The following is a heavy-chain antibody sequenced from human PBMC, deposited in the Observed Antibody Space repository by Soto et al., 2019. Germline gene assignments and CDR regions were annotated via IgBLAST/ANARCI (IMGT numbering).Heavy chain of an antibody. CDR3: AKDRRIAVAGNPFFDS. CDR1: GFTFDDYA. D-gene: IGHD6-19*01. J-gene: IGHJ4*02. Sequence: EVQLVESGGGLVQPGRSLRLSCAASGFTFDDYAMHWVRQAPGKGLEWVSGISWNSGSIGYADSVKGRFTISRDNAKNSLYLKMTSLRAENTAFYYGAKDRRIAVAGNPFFDSWGQGPLVTVSS. CDR2: ISWNSGSI. V-gene: IGHV3-9*01.